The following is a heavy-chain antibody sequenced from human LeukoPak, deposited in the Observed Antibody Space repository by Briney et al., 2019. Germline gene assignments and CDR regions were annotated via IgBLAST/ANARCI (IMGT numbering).Heavy chain of an antibody. Sequence: SETLSLTCTVSGCSISGSADHWGWMRQRPGKGLDWFGSIYYSGITYYNPSTKSRASISVDPSTNQFPLELRSVTAADTAVYYCASLHYYDSDGYYRGWMGHRDWGQGTLVTVSS. CDR2: IYYSGIT. J-gene: IGHJ4*02. CDR3: ASLHYYDSDGYYRGWMGHRD. V-gene: IGHV4-39*01. CDR1: GCSISGSADH. D-gene: IGHD3-22*01.